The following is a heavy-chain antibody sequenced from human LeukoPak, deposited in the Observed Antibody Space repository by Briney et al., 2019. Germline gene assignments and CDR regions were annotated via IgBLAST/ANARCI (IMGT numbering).Heavy chain of an antibody. CDR3: ARAQGYFDH. CDR1: GFTFSSYW. J-gene: IGHJ4*02. CDR2: IKKDGSEK. V-gene: IGHV3-7*01. Sequence: GGSLRLSCAASGFTFSSYWMSWVRQAPGKGLEWVANIKKDGSEKYYADSVKGRFTISRDNAKNSLYLLVSRLRAEDTAVYYCARAQGYFDHWGQGTLVSVPS.